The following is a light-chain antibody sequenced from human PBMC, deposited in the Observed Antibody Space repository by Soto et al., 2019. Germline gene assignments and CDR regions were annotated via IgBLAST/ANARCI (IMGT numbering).Light chain of an antibody. CDR2: GAS. V-gene: IGKV3-15*01. Sequence: EIFMTQSPATLSVSLWEIATLSCRASQSVSSNLAGYQQKPGQAPRLLIYGASTRATGIPARFSGSGSGTEFTLTISRLEPEDFAVYYCQQYGSSRTFGQGTKVDIK. J-gene: IGKJ2*02. CDR3: QQYGSSRT. CDR1: QSVSSN.